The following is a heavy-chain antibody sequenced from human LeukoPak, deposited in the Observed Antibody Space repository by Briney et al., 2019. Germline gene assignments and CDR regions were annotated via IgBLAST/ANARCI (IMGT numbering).Heavy chain of an antibody. CDR1: GATFTIYA. D-gene: IGHD6-13*01. CDR3: ARGQAEAGQPFFYF. J-gene: IGHJ4*02. CDR2: IIPILGIA. V-gene: IGHV1-69*04. Sequence: SVTVSCTASGATFTIYAISWVRHRPGQGLEWMGRIIPILGIANNAQKFPGRVTITADKSTIKDYMELSMLRSEATASDYYARGQAEAGQPFFYFWGEGTLVTVSS.